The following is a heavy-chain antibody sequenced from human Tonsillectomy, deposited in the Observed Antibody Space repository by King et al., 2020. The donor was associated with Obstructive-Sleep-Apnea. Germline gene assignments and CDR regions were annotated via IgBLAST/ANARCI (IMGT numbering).Heavy chain of an antibody. Sequence: VQLQQWGAGLLKPSETLSLTCAVYGGSFSGYYWNWIRQPPGKGREWIGEINHSGITNYNPSLKSRVTISVDTSKNQFSLKLSSVTAADTAVYYCARGDTYYYDSSVYYRTDAFDIWGQGTMVTVSS. CDR3: ARGDTYYYDSSVYYRTDAFDI. CDR2: INHSGIT. D-gene: IGHD3-22*01. V-gene: IGHV4-34*01. CDR1: GGSFSGYY. J-gene: IGHJ3*02.